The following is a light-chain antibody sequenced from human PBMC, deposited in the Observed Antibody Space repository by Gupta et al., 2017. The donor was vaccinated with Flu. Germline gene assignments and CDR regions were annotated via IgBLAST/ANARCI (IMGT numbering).Light chain of an antibody. CDR3: QHDCNSSFT. J-gene: IGKJ3*01. CDR1: QRIRRSY. Sequence: GTLRLSPGERSTRSCRARQRIRRSYLAWYQQKPGQAPRLLIYGASSRATGIPDRFSGSGSGTDFTLTISRLEPEDFAVYYCQHDCNSSFTFGHGTKVDIK. V-gene: IGKV3-20*01. CDR2: GAS.